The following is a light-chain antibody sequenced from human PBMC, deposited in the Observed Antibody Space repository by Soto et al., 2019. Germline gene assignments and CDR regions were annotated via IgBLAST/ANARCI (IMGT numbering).Light chain of an antibody. Sequence: QPVLTQPPSASGTPGQRVTISCSGSSSNIGSNYVYWYQQLPGTAPKLLIYSNNQRPSGVPDRFSGSKSGTSASLAISGLRSEDEADYYGAAWDDSLSANVVFGGGTKLTVL. J-gene: IGLJ2*01. V-gene: IGLV1-47*02. CDR2: SNN. CDR3: AAWDDSLSANVV. CDR1: SSNIGSNY.